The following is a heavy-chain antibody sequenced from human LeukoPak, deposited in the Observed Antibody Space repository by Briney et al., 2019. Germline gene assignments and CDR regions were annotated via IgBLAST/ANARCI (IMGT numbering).Heavy chain of an antibody. CDR2: ISYDGSNK. J-gene: IGHJ5*02. CDR3: AKGVGGVVVPAAIPSWFDP. D-gene: IGHD2-2*02. V-gene: IGHV3-30*18. CDR1: GFTFSNYG. Sequence: GGSLRLSCAASGFTFSNYGMHWVRQAPGKGLEWGAVISYDGSNKYYADSVKGRFTISRDNSKNTLYLQMNSLRAEDTAVYYCAKGVGGVVVPAAIPSWFDPWGQGTLVTVSS.